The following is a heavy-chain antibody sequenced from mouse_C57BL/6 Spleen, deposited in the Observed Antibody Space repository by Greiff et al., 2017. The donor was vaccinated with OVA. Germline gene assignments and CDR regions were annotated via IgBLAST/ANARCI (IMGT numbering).Heavy chain of an antibody. V-gene: IGHV1-64*01. Sequence: QVQLQQPGAELVKPGASAKLSCKASGYTFTSYWMHWVKQRPGQGLEWIGMIHPNSGSTNYNEKFKSKATLTVDKSSSTAYMQLSSLTSDDSAVYYCARRDYYGSSSNWYFDVWGTGTTVTVSS. CDR3: ARRDYYGSSSNWYFDV. CDR2: IHPNSGST. D-gene: IGHD1-1*01. CDR1: GYTFTSYW. J-gene: IGHJ1*03.